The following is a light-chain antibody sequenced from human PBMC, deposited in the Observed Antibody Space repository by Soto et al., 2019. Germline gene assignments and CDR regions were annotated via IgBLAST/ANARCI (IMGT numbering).Light chain of an antibody. CDR1: QSVSSN. Sequence: EIVMTQSPATLSVSPGERDTLSCRASQSVSSNLAWYQQKPGQAPMLLIYGASTRATGIPDRFSGSGSGTEFTLTVSSRQSEDFAVYYWQQYNNGPHWTFGQGTKVEIK. V-gene: IGKV3-15*01. J-gene: IGKJ1*01. CDR2: GAS. CDR3: QQYNNGPHWT.